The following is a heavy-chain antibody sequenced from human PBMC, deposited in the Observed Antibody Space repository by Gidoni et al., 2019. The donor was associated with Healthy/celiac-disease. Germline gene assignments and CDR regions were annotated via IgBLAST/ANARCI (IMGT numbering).Heavy chain of an antibody. V-gene: IGHV1-46*01. Sequence: QVQLVQSGAEVKKPGASVKVSCQAPGYTFTSYYMHWVRQAPGQGLEWMGIINPSGGSTSYAQKFQGRVTMTRDTSTSTVYMELSSLRSEDTAVYYCARDSRRGDYFDYWGQGTLVTVSS. CDR3: ARDSRRGDYFDY. J-gene: IGHJ4*02. CDR2: INPSGGST. CDR1: GYTFTSYY. D-gene: IGHD3-10*01.